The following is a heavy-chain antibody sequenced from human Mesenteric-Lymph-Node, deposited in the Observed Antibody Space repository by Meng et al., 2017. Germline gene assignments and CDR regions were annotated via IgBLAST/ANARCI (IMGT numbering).Heavy chain of an antibody. CDR2: IYYSGST. CDR1: GSSISSVGCY. CDR3: ARAGYGSGSYDWFDP. D-gene: IGHD3-10*01. Sequence: HVHVQAVRPPLVRPPPTLSFTCPVPGSSISSVGCYWSWIRQHPGKGLEWIGYIYYSGSTYYNSSLKSRVTISVDTSKNQFSLKLSSVTAADTAVYYCARAGYGSGSYDWFDPWGQGTLVTVSS. J-gene: IGHJ5*02. V-gene: IGHV4-31*03.